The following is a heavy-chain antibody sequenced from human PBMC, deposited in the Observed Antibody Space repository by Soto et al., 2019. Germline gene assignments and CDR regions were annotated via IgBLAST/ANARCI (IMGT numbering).Heavy chain of an antibody. CDR2: IYHSGST. CDR1: GYSISSGYY. V-gene: IGHV4-38-2*01. J-gene: IGHJ4*02. Sequence: SETLSLTCAVSGYSISSGYYWGWIRQPPGKGLEWIGSIYHSGSTYYNPSLKSRVTISVDTSKNQFSLKLSSVTAADTAVYYCARSSSWYVVDYWGQGTLLTVSS. CDR3: ARSSSWYVVDY. D-gene: IGHD6-13*01.